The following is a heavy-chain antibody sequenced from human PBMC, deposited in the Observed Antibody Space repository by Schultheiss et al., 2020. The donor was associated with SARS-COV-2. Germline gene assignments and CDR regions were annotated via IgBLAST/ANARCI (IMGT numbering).Heavy chain of an antibody. J-gene: IGHJ4*02. CDR1: GFTFSDYY. CDR3: ARAGQQWLVNYFDY. V-gene: IGHV3-11*06. Sequence: GGSLRLSCAASGFTFSDYYMTWIRQAPGKGLEWVSYISSSSTYTDYADSVKGRFTISRDNAKNSLYLQINSLRAEDTAVYYCARAGQQWLVNYFDYWGQGTLVTVSS. D-gene: IGHD6-19*01. CDR2: ISSSSTYT.